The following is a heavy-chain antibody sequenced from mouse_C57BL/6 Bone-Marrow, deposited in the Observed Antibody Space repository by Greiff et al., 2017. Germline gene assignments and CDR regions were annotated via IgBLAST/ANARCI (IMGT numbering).Heavy chain of an antibody. J-gene: IGHJ4*01. CDR2: IRSKSNNYAT. CDR3: VRQPHYGNCSWMDY. Sequence: DVKLVESGGGLVQPKGSLKLSCAASGFSFNTYAMNWVRQAPGKGLEWVARIRSKSNNYATYYADSVKARFTISRDDSESMLYLQMNNLKSEDTAMYYCVRQPHYGNCSWMDYWGQGTLVTVSS. CDR1: GFSFNTYA. D-gene: IGHD2-1*01. V-gene: IGHV10-1*01.